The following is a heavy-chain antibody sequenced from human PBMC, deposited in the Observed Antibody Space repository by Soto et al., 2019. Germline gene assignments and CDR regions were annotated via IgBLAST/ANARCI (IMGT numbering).Heavy chain of an antibody. CDR3: AKDAGYRIRGGLVGSYFDY. CDR1: GFTFSSYG. CDR2: ISYDGSNK. J-gene: IGHJ4*02. D-gene: IGHD3-3*01. Sequence: QVQLVESGGGVVQPGRSLRLSCAASGFTFSSYGMHWVRQAPGKGLEWVAVISYDGSNKYYADSVKGRFTISRDNSKNTLYLQMNSLRAEDTDVYYCAKDAGYRIRGGLVGSYFDYWGQGTLVTVSS. V-gene: IGHV3-30*18.